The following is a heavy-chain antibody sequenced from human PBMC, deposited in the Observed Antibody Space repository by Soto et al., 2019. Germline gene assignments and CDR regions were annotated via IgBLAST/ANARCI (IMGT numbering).Heavy chain of an antibody. Sequence: QVQLVQSGAEVKKPGSSVKVSCKASGGTFSSYAISWVRQAPGQGLEWMGGIIPIFGTANYAQKFQGRVTITAEASTKTAYMELSSLGSEDTAVYYCARVGEYSSYWFDPWGQGTLVTVSS. J-gene: IGHJ5*02. D-gene: IGHD6-6*01. CDR1: GGTFSSYA. CDR3: ARVGEYSSYWFDP. CDR2: IIPIFGTA. V-gene: IGHV1-69*12.